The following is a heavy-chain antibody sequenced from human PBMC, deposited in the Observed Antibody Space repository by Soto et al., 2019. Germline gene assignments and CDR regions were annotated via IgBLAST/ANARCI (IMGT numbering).Heavy chain of an antibody. V-gene: IGHV3-33*01. Sequence: GRPLSLSCASSGFSFSIYAIHFVLQAPGKGLELVAIIWFDGSNKYYADSVKGRFSISRDNSKNTLFLQMDSLRAEDTAVYYCARGQLPAATTYFDFWGQGTLVTVSS. CDR3: ARGQLPAATTYFDF. CDR2: IWFDGSNK. CDR1: GFSFSIYA. J-gene: IGHJ4*02. D-gene: IGHD2-15*01.